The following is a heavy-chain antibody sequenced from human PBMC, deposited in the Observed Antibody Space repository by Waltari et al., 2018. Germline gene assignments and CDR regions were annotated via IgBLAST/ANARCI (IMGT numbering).Heavy chain of an antibody. Sequence: QLQLQESGPGLVKPSETLSLTCTVSGGSISSSRYYWGWIRQPPGKGLEWIGSIYYSGSTDYNPSLKSRVTISVDTSKNQFSLKLSSVTAADTAVYYCARHPAMTIMLWYFDLWGRGTLVTVSS. D-gene: IGHD2-8*01. V-gene: IGHV4-39*01. CDR1: GGSISSSRYY. CDR2: IYYSGST. CDR3: ARHPAMTIMLWYFDL. J-gene: IGHJ2*01.